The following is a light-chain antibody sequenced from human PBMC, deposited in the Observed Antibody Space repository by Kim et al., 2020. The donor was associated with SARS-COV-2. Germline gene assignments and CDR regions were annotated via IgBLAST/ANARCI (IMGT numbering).Light chain of an antibody. J-gene: IGKJ4*01. CDR3: QQSYSPPFT. CDR2: AAS. CDR1: QNISSY. Sequence: SASVGDRVTITCRASQNISSYLNCYQQKPGKAPKLLSYAASSLQSGVPSRFSGSGSGTDFTLTISSLQPEDFATYHCQQSYSPPFTFGGGTKLEI. V-gene: IGKV1-39*01.